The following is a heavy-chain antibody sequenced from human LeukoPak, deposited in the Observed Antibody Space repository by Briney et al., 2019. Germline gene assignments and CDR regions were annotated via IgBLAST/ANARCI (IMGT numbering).Heavy chain of an antibody. CDR2: ISSSSSYI. Sequence: PGGSLRLSCAASGFTFYDYGMTWVRQAPGKGLEWVSSISSSSSYIYYADSVKGRFTISRDNAKNSLYLQMNSLRAEDTAVYYCRYGSGSSDLFPFDYWGQGTLVTVSS. V-gene: IGHV3-21*01. J-gene: IGHJ4*02. CDR1: GFTFYDYG. CDR3: RYGSGSSDLFPFDY. D-gene: IGHD3-10*01.